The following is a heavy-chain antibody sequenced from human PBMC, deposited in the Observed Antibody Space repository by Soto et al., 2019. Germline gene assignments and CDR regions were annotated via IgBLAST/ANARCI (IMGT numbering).Heavy chain of an antibody. CDR1: GFTFSSYS. CDR2: ISSSSSTI. V-gene: IGHV3-48*02. Sequence: EVQLVESGGGLVQPGGSLRLSCAASGFTFSSYSMNWVRQAPGKGLEWVSYISSSSSTIYYADSVKGRFTISRDNAKNSLYLLMNSLRDEDTAVYYCARDRVRLDVWGQGTTVTVSS. CDR3: ARDRVRLDV. J-gene: IGHJ6*02.